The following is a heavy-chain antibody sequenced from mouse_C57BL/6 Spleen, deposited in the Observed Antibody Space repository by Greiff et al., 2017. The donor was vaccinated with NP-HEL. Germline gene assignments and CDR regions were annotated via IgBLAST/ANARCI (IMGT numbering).Heavy chain of an antibody. D-gene: IGHD1-1*01. CDR2: ISSGSSTI. Sequence: EVQLVESGGGLVKPGGSLKLSCAASGFTFSDYGMHWVRQAPEKGLEWVAYISSGSSTIYYADTVKGRFTISRDNAKNTLFLQMTSLRSEDTAMYYCARRSTTVVAVDYYAMDYWSQGTSVTVSS. CDR1: GFTFSDYG. CDR3: ARRSTTVVAVDYYAMDY. V-gene: IGHV5-17*01. J-gene: IGHJ4*01.